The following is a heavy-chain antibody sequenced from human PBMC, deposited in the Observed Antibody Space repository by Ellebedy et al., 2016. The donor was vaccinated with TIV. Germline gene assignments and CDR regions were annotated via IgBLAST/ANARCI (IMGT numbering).Heavy chain of an antibody. D-gene: IGHD5-18*01. CDR1: GGTFSSYA. CDR3: ARDPVDTAMGHGNFDY. J-gene: IGHJ4*02. Sequence: AASVKVSCKASGGTFSSYAISWARQAPGQGLEWMGRIIPILGIANYAQKFQGRVTITADKSTSTAYMELSSLRSEDTAVYYCARDPVDTAMGHGNFDYWGQGTLVTVSS. V-gene: IGHV1-69*04. CDR2: IIPILGIA.